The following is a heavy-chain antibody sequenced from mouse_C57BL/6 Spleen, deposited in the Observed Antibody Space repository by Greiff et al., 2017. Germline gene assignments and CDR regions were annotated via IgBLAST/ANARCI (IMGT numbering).Heavy chain of an antibody. CDR3: ARSLIYDGYYYFDY. V-gene: IGHV1-52*01. CDR2: IDPSDSET. CDR1: GYTFTSYW. Sequence: QVHVKQPGAELVRPGSSVKLSCKASGYTFTSYWMHWVKQRPIQGLEWIGNIDPSDSETHYNQKFKDKATLTVDKSSSTAYMQLSSLTSEDSAVYYCARSLIYDGYYYFDYWGQGTTLTVSS. D-gene: IGHD2-3*01. J-gene: IGHJ2*01.